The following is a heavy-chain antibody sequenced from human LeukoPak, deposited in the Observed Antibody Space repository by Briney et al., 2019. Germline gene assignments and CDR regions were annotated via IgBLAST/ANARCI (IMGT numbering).Heavy chain of an antibody. CDR3: AKDRVLTAVPEYFDY. Sequence: GGSLRLSCAASGFTFSAYAMSWVRQAPGKGLEWVSAISGSGGTTYYADSVKGRFTISRDNSKNTLYLQMNSLRAEDTAVYYCAKDRVLTAVPEYFDYWGQGTLVTVSS. J-gene: IGHJ4*02. CDR1: GFTFSAYA. V-gene: IGHV3-23*01. D-gene: IGHD2-21*02. CDR2: ISGSGGTT.